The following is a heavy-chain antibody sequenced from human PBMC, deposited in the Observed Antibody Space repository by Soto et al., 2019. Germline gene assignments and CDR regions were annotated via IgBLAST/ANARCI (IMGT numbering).Heavy chain of an antibody. Sequence: ASVKVSCKASGGTFSSYAISWVRQAPGQGLEWMGGIIPIFGIANYAQKFQGRVTITADKSTSTAYMELSSLRSEDTAVYYCARDPERIELTGDRSHAFDIWGQGTMVTVSS. CDR2: IIPIFGIA. J-gene: IGHJ3*02. D-gene: IGHD7-27*01. CDR1: GGTFSSYA. CDR3: ARDPERIELTGDRSHAFDI. V-gene: IGHV1-69*10.